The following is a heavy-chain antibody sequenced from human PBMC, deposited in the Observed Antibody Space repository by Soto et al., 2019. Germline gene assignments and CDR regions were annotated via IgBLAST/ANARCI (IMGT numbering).Heavy chain of an antibody. J-gene: IGHJ6*02. V-gene: IGHV1-69*13. CDR3: ARDLRGSYNNYYYYYGMDV. D-gene: IGHD1-26*01. CDR1: GGTFSSYA. CDR2: IIPIFGTA. Sequence: SVKVSCKASGGTFSSYAISWVRQAPGQGLEWMGGIIPIFGTANYAQKFQGRVTVTADESTSTAYMELSSLRSEDTAVYYCARDLRGSYNNYYYYYGMDVWGQGTTVTVSS.